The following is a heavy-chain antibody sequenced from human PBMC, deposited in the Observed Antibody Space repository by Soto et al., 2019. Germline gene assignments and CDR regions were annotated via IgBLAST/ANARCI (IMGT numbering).Heavy chain of an antibody. V-gene: IGHV3-30-3*01. CDR2: ISYDGSNK. J-gene: IGHJ3*02. CDR3: ARDTFPHVDIVATTDAFDI. Sequence: GGSLRLFCAASGFTFSSYAMHWVRQAPGKGLEWVAVISYDGSNKYYADSVKGRFTISRDNSKNTLYLQMNSLRAEDTAVYYCARDTFPHVDIVATTDAFDIWGQGTMVTVSS. D-gene: IGHD5-12*01. CDR1: GFTFSSYA.